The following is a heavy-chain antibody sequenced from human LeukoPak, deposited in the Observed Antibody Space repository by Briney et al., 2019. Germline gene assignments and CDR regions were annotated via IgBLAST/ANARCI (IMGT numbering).Heavy chain of an antibody. J-gene: IGHJ4*02. CDR3: ARDTLVTGYSSGWALGY. Sequence: PGGSLRLSCAASGFTFSSYAMSWVRQAPGKGLEWVSAISGSGGSTYYADSVKGRFTISRDNSKNTLYLQMNSLRAEDTAVYYCARDTLVTGYSSGWALGYWGQGTLVTVSS. CDR2: ISGSGGST. V-gene: IGHV3-23*01. D-gene: IGHD6-19*01. CDR1: GFTFSSYA.